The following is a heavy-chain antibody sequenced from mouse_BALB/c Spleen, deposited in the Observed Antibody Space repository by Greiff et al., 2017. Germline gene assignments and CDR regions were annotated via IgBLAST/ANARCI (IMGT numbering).Heavy chain of an antibody. J-gene: IGHJ3*01. V-gene: IGHV8-8*01. Sequence: QVTLNESGPGILQPSQTLSLTCSFSGFSLSTSGMGVGWIRQPSGKGLEWLAHIWWDDDKRYNPALKSRLTISKDTSSNQVFLKIASVDTADTATYYCARMMDYGSSFAYWGQGTLVTVSA. D-gene: IGHD1-1*01. CDR2: IWWDDDK. CDR3: ARMMDYGSSFAY. CDR1: GFSLSTSGMG.